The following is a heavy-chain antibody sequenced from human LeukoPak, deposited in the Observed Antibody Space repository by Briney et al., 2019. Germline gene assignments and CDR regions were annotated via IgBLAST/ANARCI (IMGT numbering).Heavy chain of an antibody. Sequence: PSETLSLTCTVSGYSISSGYYWGWIRQPPGKGLEWIGSIYHSGSTYYNPSLKSRVTISVDTSKNQFSLKLSSVTAADTAVYYCARDCITGGCWFDPWGQGTLVTVSS. J-gene: IGHJ5*02. CDR2: IYHSGST. CDR3: ARDCITGGCWFDP. D-gene: IGHD3-10*01. V-gene: IGHV4-38-2*02. CDR1: GYSISSGYY.